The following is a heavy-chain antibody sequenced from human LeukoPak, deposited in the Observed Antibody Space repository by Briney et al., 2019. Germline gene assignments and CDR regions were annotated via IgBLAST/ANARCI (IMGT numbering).Heavy chain of an antibody. CDR3: PRHGRCNWNYFPYYYYYMDV. J-gene: IGHJ6*03. V-gene: IGHV4-4*09. D-gene: IGHD1-7*01. Sequence: SETLSLTSTVSGGSISSYYWSWIRQPPGKGLEWIGYIYTSGSTNYNPSLKSRVTISVDTSKNQFSLKMSSVTAADTAEYYCPRHGRCNWNYFPYYYYYMDVWDKGTTVTVSS. CDR2: IYTSGST. CDR1: GGSISSYY.